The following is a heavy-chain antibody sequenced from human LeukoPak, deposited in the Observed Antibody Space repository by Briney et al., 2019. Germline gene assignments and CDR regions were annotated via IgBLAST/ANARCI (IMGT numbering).Heavy chain of an antibody. CDR3: ARGGSYPTSNDY. CDR1: GGSFSGYY. J-gene: IGHJ4*02. CDR2: IHHSGTT. V-gene: IGHV4-34*01. Sequence: SETLSLTCTVYGGSFSGYYWSWIRQPPGKGLEWIGEIHHSGTTNYNPYLKSRVTISLYTSKNQFSLKVSSVTAADTAVYYCARGGSYPTSNDYWGQGTLVTVSS. D-gene: IGHD1-26*01.